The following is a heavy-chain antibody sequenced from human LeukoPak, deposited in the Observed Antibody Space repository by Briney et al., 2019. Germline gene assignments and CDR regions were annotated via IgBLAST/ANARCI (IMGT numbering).Heavy chain of an antibody. Sequence: PSETLSLTCAVYGGSFSGYYWSWIRQPPGKGLEWIGEINHSGSTNHNPSLKSRVTISVDTSKNQFSLKLSSVTAADTAVYYCARGLSHDILTGYYSGMDVWGQGTTVTVSS. J-gene: IGHJ6*02. V-gene: IGHV4-34*01. CDR1: GGSFSGYY. CDR3: ARGLSHDILTGYYSGMDV. CDR2: INHSGST. D-gene: IGHD3-9*01.